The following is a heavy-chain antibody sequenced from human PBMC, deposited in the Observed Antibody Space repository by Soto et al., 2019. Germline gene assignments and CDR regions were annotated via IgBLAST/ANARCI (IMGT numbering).Heavy chain of an antibody. J-gene: IGHJ4*02. Sequence: QVHLVQSGAEVKKPGASVKVSCKGSGYAFTTYGITWVRQAPGQGLEWMGWISAHNGNTKYAQKLQGRVTVTRDTSTRTAYMELRSLRSDDTAVYYCARGRYGNYWGQGALVTVSS. CDR1: GYAFTTYG. CDR2: ISAHNGNT. D-gene: IGHD1-1*01. V-gene: IGHV1-18*01. CDR3: ARGRYGNY.